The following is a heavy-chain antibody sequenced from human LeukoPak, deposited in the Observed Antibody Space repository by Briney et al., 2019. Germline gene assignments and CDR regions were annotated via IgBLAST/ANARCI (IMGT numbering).Heavy chain of an antibody. CDR2: INPNSGGT. Sequence: GASVKVSCKASGYTFTGYYMHWVRQAPGQGLEWMGWINPNSGGTNYAQKFQGRVTMTRGTSISTAYMELSRLRSDDTAVYYCARVVTTVTTYFDYWGQGTLVTVSS. V-gene: IGHV1-2*02. J-gene: IGHJ4*02. D-gene: IGHD4-11*01. CDR1: GYTFTGYY. CDR3: ARVVTTVTTYFDY.